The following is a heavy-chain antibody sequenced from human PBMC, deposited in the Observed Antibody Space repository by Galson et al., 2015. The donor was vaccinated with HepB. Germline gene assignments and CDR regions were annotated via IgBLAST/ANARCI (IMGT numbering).Heavy chain of an antibody. CDR2: ISWDGGST. D-gene: IGHD6-6*01. J-gene: IGHJ6*02. CDR1: GFTFDDYA. CDR3: AKDKSIADPSGYYYYYGMDV. V-gene: IGHV3-43D*04. Sequence: SLRLSCAASGFTFDDYAMHWVRQAPGKGLEWVSLISWDGGSTYYADSVKGRFTISRDNSKNSLYLQMNSLRAEDTALYYCAKDKSIADPSGYYYYYGMDVWGQGTTVTVSS.